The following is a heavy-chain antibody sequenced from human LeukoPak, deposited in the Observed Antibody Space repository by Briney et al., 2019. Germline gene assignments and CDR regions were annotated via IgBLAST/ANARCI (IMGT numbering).Heavy chain of an antibody. CDR3: ARDRNDFWSGSTMDV. Sequence: GASVKVSCKASGYTFTSYGISWVRQAPGQGLEWMGWISAYNGNTNYAQKLQGRVTMTTDTSTSTAYMELRSLRSDDTAVYYCARDRNDFWSGSTMDVWGKGTTVTVSS. J-gene: IGHJ6*04. CDR1: GYTFTSYG. V-gene: IGHV1-18*01. CDR2: ISAYNGNT. D-gene: IGHD3-3*01.